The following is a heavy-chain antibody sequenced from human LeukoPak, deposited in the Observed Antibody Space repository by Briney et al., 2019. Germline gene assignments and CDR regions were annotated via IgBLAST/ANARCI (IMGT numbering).Heavy chain of an antibody. D-gene: IGHD1-14*01. CDR3: ARDTGLH. CDR2: MNPNSGNT. V-gene: IGHV1-8*01. J-gene: IGHJ4*02. CDR1: GYTFTSYD. Sequence: ASVKVSCKASGYTFTSYDINWVRQATGQGLEWMGWMNPNSGNTGYAQKFQGRVTITTDESTSTAYMELSSLRSEDTAVYYCARDTGLHWGQGTLVTVSS.